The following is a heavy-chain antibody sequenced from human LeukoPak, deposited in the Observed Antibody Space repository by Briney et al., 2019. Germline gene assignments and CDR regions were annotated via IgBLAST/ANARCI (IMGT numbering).Heavy chain of an antibody. CDR2: ISSSSSTI. Sequence: SGGSLRLSCAASGFTFSSYSMNWVRQAPGKGLEWVSYISSSSSTIYYADSVKGRFTISRDNAKNSLSLQMNSLRDEDTAVYYCASSGLQYGMDVWGQGTTVTVSS. CDR1: GFTFSSYS. V-gene: IGHV3-48*02. J-gene: IGHJ6*02. CDR3: ASSGLQYGMDV. D-gene: IGHD6-19*01.